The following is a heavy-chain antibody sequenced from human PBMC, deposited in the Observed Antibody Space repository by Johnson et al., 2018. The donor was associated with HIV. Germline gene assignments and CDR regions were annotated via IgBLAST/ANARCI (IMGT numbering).Heavy chain of an antibody. J-gene: IGHJ3*01. V-gene: IGHV3-15*01. D-gene: IGHD6-19*01. Sequence: EVQLVESGGGFVKPEGSLRLSCAASGFTFKNAWMPWVRQAPGKGLEWIGRIKSKYHDETTDYADSVNGRFTISTDNAKNSLYLQMNSLRPEDTAVYYCVRGGQWGATDAFVVWGQGTMVTVSS. CDR2: IKSKYHDETT. CDR1: GFTFKNAW. CDR3: VRGGQWGATDAFVV.